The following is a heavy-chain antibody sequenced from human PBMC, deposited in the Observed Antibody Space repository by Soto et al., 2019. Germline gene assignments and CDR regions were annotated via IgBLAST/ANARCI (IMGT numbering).Heavy chain of an antibody. D-gene: IGHD2-15*01. J-gene: IGHJ6*02. V-gene: IGHV3-48*02. CDR3: AREGWPLLQTGMDV. CDR2: ISSSNRTI. CDR1: GFTFRSSS. Sequence: ILSCAASGFTFRSSSMNWVRQAPGKGLEWVSYISSSNRTINYADSVKGRFIISRDNAKNSLYLQMHSLRDEDTAVYYCAREGWPLLQTGMDVWGQGTTVTVSS.